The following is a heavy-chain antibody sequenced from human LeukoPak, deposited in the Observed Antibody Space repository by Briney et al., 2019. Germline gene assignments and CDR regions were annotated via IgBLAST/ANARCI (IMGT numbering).Heavy chain of an antibody. CDR2: ISGSGGST. V-gene: IGHV3-23*01. CDR1: GFTFSSYA. Sequence: GGSLRLSCAASGFTFSSYAMSWVRQAPGRGLEWVSAISGSGGSTYYADSVKGRFTISRDNAKNSLYLQMNSLRAEDTAVYYCARTKMGYSYGYEFDYWGQGTLVTVSS. J-gene: IGHJ4*02. D-gene: IGHD5-18*01. CDR3: ARTKMGYSYGYEFDY.